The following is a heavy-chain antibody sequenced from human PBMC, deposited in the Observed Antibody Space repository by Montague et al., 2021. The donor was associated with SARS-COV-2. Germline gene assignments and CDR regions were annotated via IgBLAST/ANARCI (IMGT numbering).Heavy chain of an antibody. CDR1: GGSISSYY. D-gene: IGHD3-3*01. J-gene: IGHJ6*03. CDR3: AREVGDYDFWSGQYYYYYYMGV. Sequence: SETLSLTCTVSGGSISSYYWSWIRQPPGKGLEWIGYIYYSGSTNYNPSLKSRVTISVDTSKNQFSLKLSSVTAADTAVYSCAREVGDYDFWSGQYYYYYYMGVWGKGTTVTVSS. V-gene: IGHV4-59*01. CDR2: IYYSGST.